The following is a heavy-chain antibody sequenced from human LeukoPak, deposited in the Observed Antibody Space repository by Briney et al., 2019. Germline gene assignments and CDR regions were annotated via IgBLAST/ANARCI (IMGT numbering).Heavy chain of an antibody. V-gene: IGHV3-21*01. CDR1: GFTFSSYS. D-gene: IGHD2-2*01. Sequence: GGSLRLSCAASGFTFSSYSMNWVRQAPGKGLEWVSSISSSSSYIYYADSVKGRFTISRDNAKNSLYLQMNSLRAEDTAVYYCASLPYCSSTSCYEVDPWGQGTLVTVSS. CDR2: ISSSSSYI. CDR3: ASLPYCSSTSCYEVDP. J-gene: IGHJ5*02.